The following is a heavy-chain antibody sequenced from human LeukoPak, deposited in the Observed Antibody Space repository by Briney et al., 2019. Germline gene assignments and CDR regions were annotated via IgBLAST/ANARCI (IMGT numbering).Heavy chain of an antibody. CDR2: TSHDETNK. D-gene: IGHD2-15*01. Sequence: GGSLRLSCVASGFTFSTYTMHWVRQAPGKGLEWVAVTSHDETNKYYTDSVKGRSTISRDNARNTLYLQMNSLRTEDTAVYYCATARDSGHSPYSPPDYWGRGTLVTVSS. CDR3: ATARDSGHSPYSPPDY. V-gene: IGHV3-30*04. CDR1: GFTFSTYT. J-gene: IGHJ4*02.